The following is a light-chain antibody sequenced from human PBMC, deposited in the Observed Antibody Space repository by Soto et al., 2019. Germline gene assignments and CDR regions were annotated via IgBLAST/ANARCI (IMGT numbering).Light chain of an antibody. J-gene: IGKJ1*01. CDR3: QQYGDWPRT. CDR1: QSVSSFY. Sequence: EIVLTQSPGTLSLSPGERATLSCRASQSVSSFYLAWYQQRAGQAPRLLIYGASTRATGIPDRFSGSGSGTDFILTISRLEPEDFAVYDCQQYGDWPRTFGQGTKVEIK. V-gene: IGKV3-20*01. CDR2: GAS.